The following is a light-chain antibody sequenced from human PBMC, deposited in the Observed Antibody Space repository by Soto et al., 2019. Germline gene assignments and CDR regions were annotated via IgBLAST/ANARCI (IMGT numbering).Light chain of an antibody. J-gene: IGLJ2*01. CDR2: RNN. CDR3: AAWDDSLSGPDVV. V-gene: IGLV1-47*01. CDR1: SSNIGSNY. Sequence: QSVLTQPPSASGTPGQRVTISRSGSSSNIGSNYVYWYQQLPGTAPKLLIYRNNQRPSGVPDRFSGSKSGTSASLAISGLRSEDEADYYCAAWDDSLSGPDVVFGGGTKVTVL.